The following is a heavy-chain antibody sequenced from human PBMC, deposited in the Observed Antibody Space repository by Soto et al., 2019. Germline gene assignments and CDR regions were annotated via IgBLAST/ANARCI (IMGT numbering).Heavy chain of an antibody. J-gene: IGHJ4*02. CDR1: CGSISSGDYY. V-gene: IGHV4-30-4*01. Sequence: PSETLSLTCTVSCGSISSGDYYWRWIRQPPGKGLEWIGYIYYSGSTYYNPSLKSRVTISVDTSKNQFSLKLSSVTAADTAVYYCARKTPELSLDYWGQGTLVTVSS. D-gene: IGHD3-16*02. CDR2: IYYSGST. CDR3: ARKTPELSLDY.